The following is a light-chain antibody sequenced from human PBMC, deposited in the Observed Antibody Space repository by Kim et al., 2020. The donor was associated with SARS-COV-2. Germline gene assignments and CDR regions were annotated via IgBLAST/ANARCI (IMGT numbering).Light chain of an antibody. V-gene: IGLV2-8*01. Sequence: GQSVTISCTGTSSCVGGYNYVPWYQQHPGKAPKLMIYEVSKRPSGVPDRFSGSKSGNTASLTVSGLQAEDEADYYCSSYAGSNNLVFGGGTKLTVL. CDR3: SSYAGSNNLV. CDR1: SSCVGGYNY. J-gene: IGLJ3*02. CDR2: EVS.